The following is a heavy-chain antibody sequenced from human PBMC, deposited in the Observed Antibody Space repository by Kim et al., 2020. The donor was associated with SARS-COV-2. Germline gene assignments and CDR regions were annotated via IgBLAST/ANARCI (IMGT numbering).Heavy chain of an antibody. CDR2: INPNSGGT. V-gene: IGHV1-2*02. CDR3: SRAAGYYGSGSYIGMDV. CDR1: GYTFTDYY. Sequence: ASVKVSCKASGYTFTDYYIHWVRQAPGQGLEWMGWINPNSGGTNYAQKFQGRVTMTRDTSISTAYMELSRLKSDDTAVYYCSRAAGYYGSGSYIGMDVWGHGTTVTVSS. D-gene: IGHD3-10*01. J-gene: IGHJ6*02.